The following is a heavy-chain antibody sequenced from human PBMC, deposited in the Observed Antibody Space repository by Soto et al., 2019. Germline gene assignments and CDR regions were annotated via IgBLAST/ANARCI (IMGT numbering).Heavy chain of an antibody. D-gene: IGHD3-16*02. Sequence: SLRLSCAASGFTVSSNYMSWVRQAPGKGLEXVSVIYSGGSTYYADSVKGRFTISRDNSKNTLYLQMNSLRAEDTAVYYCARDRPIYDNVWGSYRYRNGMDVWGQGTTVTVSS. CDR2: IYSGGST. V-gene: IGHV3-53*01. CDR3: ARDRPIYDNVWGSYRYRNGMDV. CDR1: GFTVSSNY. J-gene: IGHJ6*02.